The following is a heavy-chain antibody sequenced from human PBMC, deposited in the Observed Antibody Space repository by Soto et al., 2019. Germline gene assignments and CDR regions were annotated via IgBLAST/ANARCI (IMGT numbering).Heavy chain of an antibody. V-gene: IGHV3-33*01. CDR2: IWYDGSNK. CDR3: ASDLRSGSYYLDY. J-gene: IGHJ4*02. D-gene: IGHD1-26*01. CDR1: GFTFSSYG. Sequence: QVQLVESGGGVVQPGRSLRLSCAASGFTFSSYGMHWVRQAPGKGLEWVAVIWYDGSNKYYADSVKGRFTISRDNSKNTLYLQMNSLRAEDTAVYYCASDLRSGSYYLDYWGQGTLVTVSS.